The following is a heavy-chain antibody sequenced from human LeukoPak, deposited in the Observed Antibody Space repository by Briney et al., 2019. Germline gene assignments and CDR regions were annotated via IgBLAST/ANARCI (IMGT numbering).Heavy chain of an antibody. CDR1: GGSISSYY. J-gene: IGHJ6*03. D-gene: IGHD6-13*01. CDR2: IYTSGST. CDR3: ARVQEGAAADYYYYYMDV. V-gene: IGHV4-4*07. Sequence: SETLSLTCTVSGGSISSYYWSWIRQPAGKGLEWIGRIYTSGSTNYNPSLKSRVTMSVDTSKNQFSLKLSSVTAADTAVYYCARVQEGAAADYYYYYMDVWGQGTLVTVSS.